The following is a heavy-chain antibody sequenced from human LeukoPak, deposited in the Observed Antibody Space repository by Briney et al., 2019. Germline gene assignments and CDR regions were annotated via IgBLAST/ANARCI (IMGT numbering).Heavy chain of an antibody. CDR3: ARYLRQPGTFYLDH. D-gene: IGHD3-16*01. CDR1: GASISSDY. V-gene: IGHV4-59*01. CDR2: IYYSGST. J-gene: IGHJ4*02. Sequence: SETLSLTCTVSGASISSDYWTWIRQPPGMGLEWIGYIYYSGSTNYNPSLKSRVTMSVDTSRNQFSLELPSVTAADSAVYYCARYLRQPGTFYLDHWGQGTLVTVSS.